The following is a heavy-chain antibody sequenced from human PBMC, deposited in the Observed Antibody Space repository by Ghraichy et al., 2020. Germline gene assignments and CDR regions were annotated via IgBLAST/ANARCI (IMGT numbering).Heavy chain of an antibody. CDR2: INHSGST. CDR3: ARGRVYCSSTSCYDYGMDV. V-gene: IGHV4-34*01. D-gene: IGHD2-2*01. CDR1: GGSFSGYY. Sequence: LSLTCAVYGGSFSGYYWSWIRQPPGKGLEWIGEINHSGSTNYNPSLKSRVTISVDTSKNQFSLKLSSVTAADTAVYYCARGRVYCSSTSCYDYGMDVWGQGTTVTVSS. J-gene: IGHJ6*02.